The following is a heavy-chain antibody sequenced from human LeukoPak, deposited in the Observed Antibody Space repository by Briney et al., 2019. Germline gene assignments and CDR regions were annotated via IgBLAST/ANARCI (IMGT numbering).Heavy chain of an antibody. CDR1: GFTFSSYA. V-gene: IGHV3-23*01. J-gene: IGHJ6*02. CDR3: AREIRETVITRHYYYGIDV. Sequence: GGSLRLSCAASGFTFSSYAMSWVRQAPGKGLEWVSAISGSGGSTYYADSVKGRFTISRDNSKNTLYLQMSSLRAEDTAVYYCAREIRETVITRHYYYGIDVWGQGTTVTVSS. CDR2: ISGSGGST. D-gene: IGHD1-7*01.